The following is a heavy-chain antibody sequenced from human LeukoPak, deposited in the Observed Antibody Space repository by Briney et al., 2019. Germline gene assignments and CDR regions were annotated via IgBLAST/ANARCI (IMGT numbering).Heavy chain of an antibody. J-gene: IGHJ4*02. D-gene: IGHD4-17*01. CDR3: ARAGRADGDYHYFEY. CDR2: ISYDGSNK. Sequence: GGSLRLSCAASGFTVSSNYMSWVRQAPGKGLEWVAAISYDGSNKYYADSVRGRLTISRDNSKNTLYLQMNSLRAEDTAVYYCARAGRADGDYHYFEYWGQGTLVTVSS. V-gene: IGHV3-30-3*01. CDR1: GFTVSSNY.